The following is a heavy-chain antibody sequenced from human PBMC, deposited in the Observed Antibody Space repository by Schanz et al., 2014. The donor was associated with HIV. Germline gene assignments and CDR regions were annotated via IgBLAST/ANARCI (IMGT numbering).Heavy chain of an antibody. J-gene: IGHJ4*02. CDR2: INHNGAT. CDR1: SGPFGGTW. Sequence: QVQLHQWGAGLLKPSETLSLTCAVYSGPFGGTWWNWLRQPPGKGLEWIGDINHNGATRYNSSLNTRVTMSLDPSRRQISLKVTSVTAADTAVYYCARAKTDNFLPTYYFQSWGQGTLVTVSS. V-gene: IGHV4-34*01. CDR3: ARAKTDNFLPTYYFQS.